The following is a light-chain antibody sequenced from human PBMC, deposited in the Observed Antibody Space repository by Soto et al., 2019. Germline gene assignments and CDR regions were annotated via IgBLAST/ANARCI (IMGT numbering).Light chain of an antibody. Sequence: EIVMTQSPATLSVSPGERVTLSCRASQSVSSNLAWYQQKRGQAPRLLIYDASTRATGIPARFTGSGSGTEFTLTISSLQSEDFAVYHCQQYVSIPLTFGGGTKVDIK. CDR1: QSVSSN. V-gene: IGKV3-15*01. CDR2: DAS. CDR3: QQYVSIPLT. J-gene: IGKJ4*01.